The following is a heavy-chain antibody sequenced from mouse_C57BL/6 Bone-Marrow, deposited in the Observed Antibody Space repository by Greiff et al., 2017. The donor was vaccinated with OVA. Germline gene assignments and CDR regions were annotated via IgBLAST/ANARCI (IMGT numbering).Heavy chain of an antibody. J-gene: IGHJ4*01. CDR3: ARRFFYAMDY. CDR2: ISDGGSYT. V-gene: IGHV5-4*03. Sequence: EVHLVESGEGLVKPGGSLKLSCAASGFTFSSYAMSWVRQTPEKRLEWVATISDGGSYTYYPDNVKGRFTISRDNAKNNLYLQMSHLKSEDTAMYYCARRFFYAMDYWGQGTSVTVSS. CDR1: GFTFSSYA.